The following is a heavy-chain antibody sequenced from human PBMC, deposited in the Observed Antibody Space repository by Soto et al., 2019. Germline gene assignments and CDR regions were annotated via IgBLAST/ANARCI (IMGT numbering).Heavy chain of an antibody. D-gene: IGHD1-26*01. CDR2: ISGSGAST. Sequence: GGSLRLSCAASGFTFSSYAMSWVRQAPGKGLEWVSAISGSGASTYYADSVKGRFTISRDNSKNTLYLQMNSLRAEDTAIYYCARGSAFIGLDYRGQRTPVTVSS. J-gene: IGHJ4*02. CDR1: GFTFSSYA. V-gene: IGHV3-23*01. CDR3: ARGSAFIGLDY.